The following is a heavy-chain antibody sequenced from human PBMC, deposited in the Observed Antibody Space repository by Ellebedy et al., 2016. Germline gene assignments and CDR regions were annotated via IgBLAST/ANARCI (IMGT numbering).Heavy chain of an antibody. V-gene: IGHV4-39*07. D-gene: IGHD5-18*01. CDR1: GGSISSSSYY. CDR2: INHSGST. CDR3: ARVIPRYSYGYYYGMDV. J-gene: IGHJ6*02. Sequence: SETLSLTXTVSGGSISSSSYYWGWIRQPPGKGLEWIGEINHSGSTNYNPSLKSRVTISVDTSKNQFSLKLSSVTAADTAVYYCARVIPRYSYGYYYGMDVWGQGTTVTVSS.